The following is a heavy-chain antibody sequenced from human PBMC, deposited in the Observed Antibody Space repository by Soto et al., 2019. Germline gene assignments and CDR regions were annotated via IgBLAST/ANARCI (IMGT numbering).Heavy chain of an antibody. CDR1: GGSISSSNW. V-gene: IGHV4-4*02. D-gene: IGHD2-15*01. J-gene: IGHJ4*02. CDR2: IYHGGST. CDR3: ARVRGGFCSAGSCYSLDY. Sequence: SETLSLTCAVSGGSISSSNWWNWVRQPPGKGLEWIGEIYHGGSTNYNPSLKSRVTISVDKSKNQFSLKLTSVTAADTAVYYCARVRGGFCSAGSCYSLDYWGQGTLVTVS.